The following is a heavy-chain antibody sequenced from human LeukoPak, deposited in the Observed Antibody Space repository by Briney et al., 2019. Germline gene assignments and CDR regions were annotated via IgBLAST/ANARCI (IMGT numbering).Heavy chain of an antibody. V-gene: IGHV3-7*01. D-gene: IGHD2-15*01. CDR2: IKQDGSEK. CDR1: GYTFSSHW. CDR3: ASEGSDY. J-gene: IGHJ4*02. Sequence: GGSLRLSCAASGYTFSSHWMSWVRQAPGKGLEWVANIKQDGSEKYYVDSVKGRFTISRDNAKNSLYLQMNSLRAEDTAVYYCASEGSDYWGQGTLVTVSS.